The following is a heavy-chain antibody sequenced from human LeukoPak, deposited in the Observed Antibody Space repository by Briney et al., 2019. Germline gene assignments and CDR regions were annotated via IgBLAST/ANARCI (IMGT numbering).Heavy chain of an antibody. CDR3: ARDTPMGIVVVVAATDDAFDI. CDR1: GYTFTSYC. CDR2: ISAYNGNT. J-gene: IGHJ3*02. D-gene: IGHD2-15*01. Sequence: GASVKVSCKASGYTFTSYCISWVRQAPGQGLEWMGWISAYNGNTNYAQKLQGRVTMTTDTSTSTAYMELRSLRSDDTAVYYCARDTPMGIVVVVAATDDAFDIWGQGTMVTVSS. V-gene: IGHV1-18*01.